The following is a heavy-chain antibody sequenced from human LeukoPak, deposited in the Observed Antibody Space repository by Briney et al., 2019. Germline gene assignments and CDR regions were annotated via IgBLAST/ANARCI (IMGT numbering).Heavy chain of an antibody. J-gene: IGHJ4*02. Sequence: GASVKVSCKASGYTFTAYYMHWVRQAPGQGLVWMGWINPNSGGTNYAQKFQGRVTMTRDTSISTAYMELSRLRSDDTAVYYCARDVGRLVIVGATGHFDYWGQGTLVTVSS. D-gene: IGHD1-26*01. CDR1: GYTFTAYY. CDR2: INPNSGGT. CDR3: ARDVGRLVIVGATGHFDY. V-gene: IGHV1-2*02.